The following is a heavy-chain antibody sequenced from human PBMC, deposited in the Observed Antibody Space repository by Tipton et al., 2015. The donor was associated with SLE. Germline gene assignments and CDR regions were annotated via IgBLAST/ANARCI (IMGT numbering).Heavy chain of an antibody. CDR3: ARVYSGSYYYYYYGMDV. V-gene: IGHV1-18*01. Sequence: QLVQSGAEVKRPGASVKVSCRASGYDFATYGINWVRLAPGQGLEWMAWISGDNANTKYAQKFQGRVTMTAETSTSTAYMEVRSLRSDDTAVYYCARVYSGSYYYYYYGMDVWGQGTTVTVSS. CDR1: GYDFATYG. CDR2: ISGDNANT. D-gene: IGHD1-26*01. J-gene: IGHJ6*02.